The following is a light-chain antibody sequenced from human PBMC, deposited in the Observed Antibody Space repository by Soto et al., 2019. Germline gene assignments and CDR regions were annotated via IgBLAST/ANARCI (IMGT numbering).Light chain of an antibody. CDR1: SGYVGTYSL. CDR3: CLYVGATTYV. CDR2: EGH. Sequence: QSVGTQPAWVSGSPGQSITISCTGASGYVGTYSLVSWYQQHPGKAPKVVIYEGHKRPSGVPDRFSSSTSVNTASLTISGLQTDDEADYYCCLYVGATTYVFGTGTKVTVL. V-gene: IGLV2-23*01. J-gene: IGLJ1*01.